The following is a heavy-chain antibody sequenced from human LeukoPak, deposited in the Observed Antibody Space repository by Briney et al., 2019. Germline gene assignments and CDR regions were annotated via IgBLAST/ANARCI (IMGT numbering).Heavy chain of an antibody. CDR3: AMGDGYNYGY. V-gene: IGHV4-59*01. J-gene: IGHJ4*02. CDR2: IYYSGST. CDR1: GGSISSYY. Sequence: PSETLSLTCTVSGGSISSYYWSWIRQPPGKGLEWIGYIYYSGSTNYNPSLKSRVTISVDTSKNQFSLKLSSVTAADTAVYYCAMGDGYNYGYWGQGTLVTVSS. D-gene: IGHD5-24*01.